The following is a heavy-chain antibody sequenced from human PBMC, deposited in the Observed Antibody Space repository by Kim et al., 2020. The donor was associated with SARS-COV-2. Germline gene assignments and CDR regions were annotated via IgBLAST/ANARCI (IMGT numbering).Heavy chain of an antibody. V-gene: IGHV1-2*06. D-gene: IGHD3-22*01. Sequence: ASVKVSCKASGYTFTGYYMHWVRQAPGQGLEWMGRINPNSGGTNYAQKFQGRVTMTRDTSISTAYMELSRLRSDDTAVYYCARDLRRNYYDSSGYYVLLGYWGQGTLVTVSS. CDR3: ARDLRRNYYDSSGYYVLLGY. J-gene: IGHJ4*02. CDR1: GYTFTGYY. CDR2: INPNSGGT.